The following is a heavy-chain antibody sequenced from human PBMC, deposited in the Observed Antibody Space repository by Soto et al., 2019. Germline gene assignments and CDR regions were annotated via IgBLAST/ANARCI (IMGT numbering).Heavy chain of an antibody. CDR1: GYTFTGYY. J-gene: IGHJ4*02. V-gene: IGHV1-2*04. CDR3: ARGRLNWNDVSCDY. D-gene: IGHD1-20*01. CDR2: INPNSGGT. Sequence: ASVKVSCKASGYTFTGYYMHWVRQAPGQGLEWMGWINPNSGGTNYAQKFQGWVTMTRDTSISTAYMELSRLRSDDTAVYYCARGRLNWNDVSCDYWGQGTLVTVSS.